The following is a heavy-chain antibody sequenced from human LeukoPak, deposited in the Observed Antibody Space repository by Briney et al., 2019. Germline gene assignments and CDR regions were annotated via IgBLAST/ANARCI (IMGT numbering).Heavy chain of an antibody. D-gene: IGHD6-13*01. CDR2: ISGSGGST. J-gene: IGHJ4*02. V-gene: IGHV3-23*01. CDR3: AKDSETWFSSSWYAWFDY. Sequence: GGSLRLSCAASGFTFSSYAMSWVRQAPGKGLEWVSAISGSGGSTYYADSVKGRFTISRDKSKNTLYLQMNSLRAEDTAVFYCAKDSETWFSSSWYAWFDYWGQGTLVTVSS. CDR1: GFTFSSYA.